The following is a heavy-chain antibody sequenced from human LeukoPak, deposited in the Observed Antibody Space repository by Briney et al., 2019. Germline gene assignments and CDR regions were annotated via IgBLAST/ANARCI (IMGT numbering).Heavy chain of an antibody. D-gene: IGHD3-10*01. CDR1: GFTFSSYA. CDR3: ARAGFGEGYFDY. Sequence: GGSLRLSCAASGFTFSSYAMHWVRQAPGKGLEWVAVISYDGSNKYYADSVKGRFTISRDNSKNTLYLQMNNLRAEDTAVYYCARAGFGEGYFDYWGQGTLVTVSS. J-gene: IGHJ4*02. V-gene: IGHV3-30-3*01. CDR2: ISYDGSNK.